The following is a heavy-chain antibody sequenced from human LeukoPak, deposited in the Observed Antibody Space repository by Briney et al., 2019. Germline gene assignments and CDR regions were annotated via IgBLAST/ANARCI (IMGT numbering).Heavy chain of an antibody. CDR2: ISAYNGDT. J-gene: IGHJ6*02. D-gene: IGHD2-15*01. CDR1: GYTFTSYG. Sequence: ASVKVSCTASGYTFTSYGISWVRQAPGQGLEWMGWISAYNGDTNSAQKLQGRVTLTTDTSTSTAYMELRGLRSDDTALYYCARGGRALYYGMDVWGQGTTVTVSS. V-gene: IGHV1-18*01. CDR3: ARGGRALYYGMDV.